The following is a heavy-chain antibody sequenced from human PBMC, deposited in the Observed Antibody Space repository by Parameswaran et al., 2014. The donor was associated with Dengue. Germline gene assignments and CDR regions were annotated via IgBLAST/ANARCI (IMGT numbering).Heavy chain of an antibody. CDR3: VTGVHSDY. CDR2: INQDGSGT. J-gene: IGHJ4*02. V-gene: IGHV3-7*03. D-gene: IGHD3-10*01. Sequence: WIRQPPGKGLEWVANINQDGSGTNYMDSVRGRFIVSRDNAKNSLYLHMNSLTVEDTAVYWCVTGVHSDYWGQGTLVTVSS.